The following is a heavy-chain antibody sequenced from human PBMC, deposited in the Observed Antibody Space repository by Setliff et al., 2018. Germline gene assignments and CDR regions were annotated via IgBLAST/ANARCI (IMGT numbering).Heavy chain of an antibody. CDR1: GGTFSNYD. Sequence: SVKVSCKASGGTFSNYDISWVRQAPGKGLEWMGGIIPIFGTTNYAQRFQGRVTITTDESTSTAYMELSSLRSEDTVVYYCARERGDIVTTTSYYYYLDVWGKGTTVTVS. D-gene: IGHD5-12*01. J-gene: IGHJ6*03. CDR2: IIPIFGTT. CDR3: ARERGDIVTTTSYYYYLDV. V-gene: IGHV1-69*05.